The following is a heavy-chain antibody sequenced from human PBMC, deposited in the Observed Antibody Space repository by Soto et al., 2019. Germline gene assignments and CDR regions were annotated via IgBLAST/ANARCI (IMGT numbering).Heavy chain of an antibody. J-gene: IGHJ4*02. V-gene: IGHV4-31*03. Sequence: SETLSLTCTVSGGSISSGGYYWSWIGQHPGKGLEWIGYIYYSGSTYYNPSLKSRVTISVDTSKNQFSLKLSSVTAADTAVYYCARALGSGSYDVWGQGTLVTVSS. CDR2: IYYSGST. CDR3: ARALGSGSYDV. D-gene: IGHD3-10*01. CDR1: GGSISSGGYY.